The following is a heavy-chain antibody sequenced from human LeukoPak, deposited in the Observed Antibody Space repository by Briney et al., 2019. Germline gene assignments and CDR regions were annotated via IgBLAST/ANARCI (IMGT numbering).Heavy chain of an antibody. CDR2: FSGGNGNTYYA. CDR1: GFPFSSYA. D-gene: IGHD3-9*01. V-gene: IGHV3-23*01. CDR3: AKFYDILTGYFDY. Sequence: GGSLRLSCAASGFPFSSYAMSWVRQSPGKGLEWVSAFSGGNGNTYYAYYADSVRGRFTISRDSSKNTLYLQMNSLRAEDTAVYYCAKFYDILTGYFDYWGQGTLVTVSS. J-gene: IGHJ4*02.